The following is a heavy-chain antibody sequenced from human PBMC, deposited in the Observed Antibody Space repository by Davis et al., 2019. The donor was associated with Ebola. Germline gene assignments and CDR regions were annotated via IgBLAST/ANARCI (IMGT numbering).Heavy chain of an antibody. CDR3: ARGRGHYESSGGDF. CDR2: INPSGGST. Sequence: AASVKVSCKASGYTFNSYYIHWVRQAPGQGLEWMGIINPSGGSTTYAQKFQGRVTMTRDTSTRTVYMELSSLRSEDTAVYYCARGRGHYESSGGDFWGQGTLVTVSP. D-gene: IGHD3-22*01. V-gene: IGHV1-46*02. CDR1: GYTFNSYY. J-gene: IGHJ4*02.